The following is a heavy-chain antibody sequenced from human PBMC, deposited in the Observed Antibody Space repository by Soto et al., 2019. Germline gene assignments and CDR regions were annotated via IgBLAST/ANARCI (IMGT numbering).Heavy chain of an antibody. CDR3: ARNWRSYYGSGSYLY. V-gene: IGHV1-18*04. CDR1: GYTFTSYG. CDR2: ISAYNGNT. Sequence: GASVKVSRKASGYTFTSYGISWVRQAPGQGLEWMGWISAYNGNTNYAQKLQGRVTMTTDTSTSTAYMELRSLRSDDTAVYYCARNWRSYYGSGSYLYWGQGTLVTVSS. D-gene: IGHD3-10*01. J-gene: IGHJ4*02.